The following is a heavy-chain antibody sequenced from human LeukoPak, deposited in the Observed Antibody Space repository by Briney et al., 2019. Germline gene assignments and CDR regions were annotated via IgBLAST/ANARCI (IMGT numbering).Heavy chain of an antibody. CDR2: TYYRSKWYS. J-gene: IGHJ3*01. CDR3: ARARVAVAGLSAFDV. Sequence: SQTLSLTCAISGDSVSSTSALWSWIRQSPSRGLEWLGRTYYRSKWYSDYALSVKSRITINPDSSKNQFSLQLSSVTPEDTAVCYCARARVAVAGLSAFDVWGQGTKVTVSS. CDR1: GDSVSSTSAL. D-gene: IGHD6-19*01. V-gene: IGHV6-1*01.